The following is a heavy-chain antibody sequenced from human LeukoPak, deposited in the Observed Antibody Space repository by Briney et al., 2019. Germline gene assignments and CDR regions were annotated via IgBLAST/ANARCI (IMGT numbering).Heavy chain of an antibody. CDR2: IKQDGSEK. V-gene: IGHV3-7*03. CDR1: GFTFSSYW. D-gene: IGHD3-16*01. Sequence: GGSLRLSCVASGFTFSSYWMSWVRQAPGKGLEWVANIKQDGSEKYYVDSVKGRFTISRDNAKNSLYLQMNSLRAEDMALYYCAKGDISSRHRGSFDYWGQGTLVTVSS. CDR3: AKGDISSRHRGSFDY. J-gene: IGHJ4*02.